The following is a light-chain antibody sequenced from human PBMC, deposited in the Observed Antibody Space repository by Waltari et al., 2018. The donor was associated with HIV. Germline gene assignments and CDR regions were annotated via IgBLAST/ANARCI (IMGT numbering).Light chain of an antibody. J-gene: IGKJ2*01. CDR3: QQYNNWPLS. CDR2: GAS. Sequence: EIVITQSPATLSVSPGESATLSCVARQSFSSDLAWYQHKPGQALRLLIYGASTRAAGIPARFSGSGSGTEFTLTISSLQSEDFAVYYCQQYNNWPLSFGQGTKLEIK. CDR1: QSFSSD. V-gene: IGKV3-15*01.